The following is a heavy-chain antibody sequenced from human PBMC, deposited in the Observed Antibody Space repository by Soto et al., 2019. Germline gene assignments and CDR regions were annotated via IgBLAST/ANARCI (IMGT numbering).Heavy chain of an antibody. J-gene: IGHJ5*02. CDR2: IYYSGST. CDR3: ARHIPPDFWSGYYGGWFDP. V-gene: IGHV4-39*01. D-gene: IGHD3-3*01. CDR1: GGSISSSSYY. Sequence: QLQLQESGPGLVKPSETLSLTCTVSGGSISSSSYYWGWIRQPPGKGLEWIGSIYYSGSTYYNPSLQSRVTISVDTSKNQFSLKLSSVTAADTAVYYCARHIPPDFWSGYYGGWFDPWGQGTLVTVSS.